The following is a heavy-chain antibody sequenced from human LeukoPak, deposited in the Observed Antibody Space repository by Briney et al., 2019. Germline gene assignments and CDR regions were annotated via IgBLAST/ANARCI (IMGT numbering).Heavy chain of an antibody. Sequence: PPGGSLRLSCAASGFTFSSYAMSWVRQAPGKGLEWVSAISGSGGSTYYADSVKGRFTISRDNSKNTLYLQMNSLRAEDTAVYYCAKVPFGAIAAPYRYFDYWGQGTLVTVSS. J-gene: IGHJ4*02. D-gene: IGHD6-6*01. V-gene: IGHV3-23*01. CDR3: AKVPFGAIAAPYRYFDY. CDR2: ISGSGGST. CDR1: GFTFSSYA.